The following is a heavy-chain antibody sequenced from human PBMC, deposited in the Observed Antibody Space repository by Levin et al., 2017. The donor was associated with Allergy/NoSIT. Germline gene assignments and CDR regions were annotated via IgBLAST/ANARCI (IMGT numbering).Heavy chain of an antibody. CDR1: GFTFSSYD. D-gene: IGHD5-18*01. J-gene: IGHJ2*01. Sequence: GGSLRLSCAASGFTFSSYDMHWVRQATGKGLEWVSAIGTAGDTYYPGSVKGRFTISRENAKNSLYLQMNSLRAGDTAVYYCARGSGYSYGPINWYFDLWGRGTLVTVSS. CDR3: ARGSGYSYGPINWYFDL. V-gene: IGHV3-13*04. CDR2: IGTAGDT.